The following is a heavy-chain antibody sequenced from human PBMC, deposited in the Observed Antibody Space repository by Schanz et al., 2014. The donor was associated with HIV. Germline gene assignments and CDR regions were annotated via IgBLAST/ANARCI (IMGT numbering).Heavy chain of an antibody. J-gene: IGHJ6*02. CDR3: ANSGYCTNGVCFTRGDGTDV. Sequence: EEKALESFFFLSQPGFSLILSFSASFFPFLTSSMNWVRQAPGKGLEWVSGITGSGSHIYYADSVKGRFTIFRDNSKNTLYLQMNSLRADDTAVYYCANSGYCTNGVCFTRGDGTDVWGRGTTVTVSS. CDR1: FFPFLTSS. CDR2: ITGSGSHI. D-gene: IGHD2-8*01. V-gene: IGHV3-23*01.